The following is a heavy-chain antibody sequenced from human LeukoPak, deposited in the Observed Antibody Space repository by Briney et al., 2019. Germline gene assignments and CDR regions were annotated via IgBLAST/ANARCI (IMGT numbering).Heavy chain of an antibody. CDR2: ISSSSSTI. J-gene: IGHJ4*02. CDR1: GFTFSSYS. V-gene: IGHV3-48*04. D-gene: IGHD3-10*01. CDR3: ARELVETMVRVVIIYAYFDY. Sequence: GGSLRLSCAASGFTFSSYSMNWVRQAPGKGLEWVSYISSSSSTIYYADSVKGRFTISRDNAKNSLYLQMNSLRAEDTAVYYCARELVETMVRVVIIYAYFDYWGQGTLVTVSS.